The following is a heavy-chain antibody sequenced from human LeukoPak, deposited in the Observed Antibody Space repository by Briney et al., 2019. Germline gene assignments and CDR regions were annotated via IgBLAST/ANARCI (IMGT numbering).Heavy chain of an antibody. CDR1: GFTFGDYA. CDR3: TKGDDWNAPDY. D-gene: IGHD1-1*01. J-gene: IGHJ4*02. Sequence: GGSLRLSCTTSGFTFGDYALNWVRQAPGKGLEWVGFIRNKAYGETTHYAASVRGRFTISRDNSKSIAYLQMNSLKIEDTAVYYCTKGDDWNAPDYWGQGTMVTVSS. V-gene: IGHV3-49*04. CDR2: IRNKAYGETT.